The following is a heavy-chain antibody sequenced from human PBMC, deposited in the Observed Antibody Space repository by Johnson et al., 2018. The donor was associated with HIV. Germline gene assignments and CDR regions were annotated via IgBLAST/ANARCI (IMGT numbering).Heavy chain of an antibody. J-gene: IGHJ3*02. CDR3: ARGKGASVGLDTNDI. D-gene: IGHD2-8*01. Sequence: VQLVESGGGLVQPGGSLRLSCAASGFTVSSNYMSWVRQAPGKGLEWVSVLSWNIGSTASADSLRGRVTISRDNAKNSLYLEINGLRADDTALYFCARGKGASVGLDTNDIWGQGTMVIVSS. CDR2: LSWNIGST. V-gene: IGHV3-20*04. CDR1: GFTVSSNY.